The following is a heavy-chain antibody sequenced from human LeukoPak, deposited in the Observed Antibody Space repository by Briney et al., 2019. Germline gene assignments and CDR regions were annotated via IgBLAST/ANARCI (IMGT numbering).Heavy chain of an antibody. Sequence: TPSETLSLTCTVSGGSISSYYWSWIRQPPGKGLEWIGYIYYSGSTNYNPSLKSRVTISVDTSKNQFSLKLSSVTAADTAVYYCARAGLELRSYYYYYYMDVWGKGTTVTVSS. CDR2: IYYSGST. J-gene: IGHJ6*03. D-gene: IGHD1-7*01. V-gene: IGHV4-59*01. CDR1: GGSISSYY. CDR3: ARAGLELRSYYYYYYMDV.